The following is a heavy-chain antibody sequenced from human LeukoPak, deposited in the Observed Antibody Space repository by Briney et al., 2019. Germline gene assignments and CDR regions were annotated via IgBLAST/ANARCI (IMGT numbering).Heavy chain of an antibody. CDR1: GFTFSSYG. CDR3: AKDLWDYYGSGSTFDY. D-gene: IGHD3-10*01. J-gene: IGHJ4*02. Sequence: GGSLRLSCAASGFTFSSYGMHWVRQAPGKGLEWVAVISYDGSSKYYADSVKGRFTISRDNSKNTLYLQMNSLRAEDTAVYYCAKDLWDYYGSGSTFDYWGQGTLVTVSS. CDR2: ISYDGSSK. V-gene: IGHV3-30*18.